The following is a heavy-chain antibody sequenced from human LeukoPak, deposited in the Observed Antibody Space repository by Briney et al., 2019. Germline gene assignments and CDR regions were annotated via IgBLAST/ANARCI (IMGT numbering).Heavy chain of an antibody. D-gene: IGHD1-1*01. J-gene: IGHJ4*02. Sequence: GGSLRLSCAASGFTFDDYAMHWVRHAPGKGLEWVAGLRWNSDNIVYVDSVKGRFSISRDNAKNSLYLQMNSLKPEDTGLYFCAKDFNDFSGFDYWGQGTLVTVSS. V-gene: IGHV3-9*01. CDR3: AKDFNDFSGFDY. CDR2: LRWNSDNI. CDR1: GFTFDDYA.